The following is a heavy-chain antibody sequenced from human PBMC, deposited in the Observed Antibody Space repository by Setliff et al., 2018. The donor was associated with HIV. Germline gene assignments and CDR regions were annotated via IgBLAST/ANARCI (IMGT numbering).Heavy chain of an antibody. Sequence: SETLSLTCTASGGSVRRSTSYWGWIRQPPGKGLEWIGSIYYSGTTYSNPSLKSRVTISVDTSKNQFSLRLTSVTAADTAVYYCARRQMVVAAVDAFDIWGQGTMVTVSS. CDR1: GGSVRRSTSY. J-gene: IGHJ3*02. CDR3: ARRQMVVAAVDAFDI. V-gene: IGHV4-39*01. CDR2: IYYSGTT. D-gene: IGHD2-15*01.